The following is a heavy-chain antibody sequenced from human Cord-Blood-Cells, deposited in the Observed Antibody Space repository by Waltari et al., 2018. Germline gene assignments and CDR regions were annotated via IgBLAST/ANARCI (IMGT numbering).Heavy chain of an antibody. Sequence: EVQLVESGGGLVQPGGSLRLSCAASGFPFRSSWMHWVRQAPGKGLEWVANIKQDGSEKYYVDSVKGRFTISRDNAKNSLYLQMNSLRAEDTAVYYCAREESSSWPNWFDPWGQGTLVTVSS. D-gene: IGHD6-13*01. CDR1: GFPFRSSW. CDR3: AREESSSWPNWFDP. V-gene: IGHV3-7*01. CDR2: IKQDGSEK. J-gene: IGHJ5*02.